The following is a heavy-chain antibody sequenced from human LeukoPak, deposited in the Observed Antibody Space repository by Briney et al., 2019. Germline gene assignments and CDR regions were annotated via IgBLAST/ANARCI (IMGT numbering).Heavy chain of an antibody. Sequence: ASVKVSCKASGYTFTSYGISWVRQAPGQGLEWMGRIIPILGIANYAQKFQGRVTITADKSTSTAYMELSSLRSEDTAVYYCVRNLYCSSTSCYLDYWGQGTLVTVSS. CDR1: GYTFTSYG. CDR3: VRNLYCSSTSCYLDY. CDR2: IIPILGIA. D-gene: IGHD2-2*01. V-gene: IGHV1-69*04. J-gene: IGHJ4*02.